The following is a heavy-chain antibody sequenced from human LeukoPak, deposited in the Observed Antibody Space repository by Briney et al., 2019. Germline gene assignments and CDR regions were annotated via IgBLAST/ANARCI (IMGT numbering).Heavy chain of an antibody. V-gene: IGHV3-21*01. Sequence: GGSLRLSCAVSGFTFSSYSMNWVRQAPGKGLEWVSSISSSSYIYYADSVKGRFTISRDNAKNSLYLQMNSLRAEDTAVYHCARRGWGGYSGYGYFDYWGQGTLVTVSS. D-gene: IGHD5-12*01. CDR1: GFTFSSYS. CDR3: ARRGWGGYSGYGYFDY. CDR2: ISSSSYI. J-gene: IGHJ4*02.